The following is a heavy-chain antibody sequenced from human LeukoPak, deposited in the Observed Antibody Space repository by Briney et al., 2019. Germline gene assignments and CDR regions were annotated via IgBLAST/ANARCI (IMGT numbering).Heavy chain of an antibody. D-gene: IGHD3-10*01. J-gene: IGHJ6*03. CDR1: GFTFSSYG. CDR3: ARSELGYNYHYMDV. Sequence: SGGSLRLSCAASGFTFSSYGMSWVRQAPGKGLEWVSAISGSGGSTYYADSVKGRSTISRDNSKNTLYLQMNSLRAEDTAVYYCARSELGYNYHYMDVWGKGTTVTISS. CDR2: ISGSGGST. V-gene: IGHV3-23*01.